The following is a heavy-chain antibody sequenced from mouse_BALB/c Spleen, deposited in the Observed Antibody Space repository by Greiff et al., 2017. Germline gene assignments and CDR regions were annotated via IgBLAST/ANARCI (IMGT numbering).Heavy chain of an antibody. V-gene: IGHV2-9*02. CDR2: IWAGGST. CDR3: ARGSSELPYAMDY. Sequence: VKLMESGPGLVAPSQSLSITCTVSGFSLTSYGVHWVRQPPGKGLEWLGVIWAGGSTTYNSALMSRLSISKDNSKSQVFLKMNSLQTDDTAMYYCARGSSELPYAMDYWGQGTSVTVSS. CDR1: GFSLTSYG. J-gene: IGHJ4*01. D-gene: IGHD1-1*01.